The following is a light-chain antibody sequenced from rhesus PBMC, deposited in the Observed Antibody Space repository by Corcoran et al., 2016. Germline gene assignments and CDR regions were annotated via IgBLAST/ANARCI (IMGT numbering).Light chain of an antibody. CDR1: QSISSY. Sequence: DIQMTQSPSSLSASVGDTVTITCRASQSISSYLNWFQQKPGKAPKLLLYAASSLESGVPSRFSGSGSVTDFTLTISSLQPEDFAVYYCLQHNSYPRTIGQGTKVEIK. CDR2: AAS. CDR3: LQHNSYPRT. J-gene: IGKJ1*01. V-gene: IGKV1-28*03.